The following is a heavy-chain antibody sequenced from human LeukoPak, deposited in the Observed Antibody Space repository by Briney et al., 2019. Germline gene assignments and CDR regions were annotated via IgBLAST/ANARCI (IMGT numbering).Heavy chain of an antibody. V-gene: IGHV3-48*01. Sequence: GGSLRLSCAASGFTFSSYSMNWVRQAPGKGLEWVSYISSSSSTIYYADSVKGRFTISRDNSKNTLYVQVNSLGTEDTAAYYCAKGSYYDSSGSFYFDYWGQGTLVTVSS. CDR3: AKGSYYDSSGSFYFDY. CDR1: GFTFSSYS. D-gene: IGHD3-22*01. CDR2: ISSSSSTI. J-gene: IGHJ4*02.